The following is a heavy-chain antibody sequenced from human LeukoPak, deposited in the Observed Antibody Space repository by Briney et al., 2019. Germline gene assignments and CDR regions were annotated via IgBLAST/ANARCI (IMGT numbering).Heavy chain of an antibody. Sequence: PSETLSLTCAVYGGSFSGYYWSWIRQPPGKGLEWIGEINHSGSTNYNPSLKSRVTISVDTSKNQFSLKLSSVPAADTAVYYCARLDHRRFYDSSGQIDYWGQGTLVTVSS. CDR3: ARLDHRRFYDSSGQIDY. V-gene: IGHV4-34*01. CDR2: INHSGST. CDR1: GGSFSGYY. D-gene: IGHD3-22*01. J-gene: IGHJ4*02.